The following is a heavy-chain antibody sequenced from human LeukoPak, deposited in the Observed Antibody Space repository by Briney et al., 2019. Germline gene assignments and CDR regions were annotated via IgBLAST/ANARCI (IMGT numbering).Heavy chain of an antibody. CDR3: ARDGRFGELSDY. J-gene: IGHJ4*02. V-gene: IGHV1-18*01. D-gene: IGHD3-10*01. CDR2: ISGYNDNT. CDR1: GYTFTSYG. Sequence: ASVKVSCKASGYTFTSYGISWVRQAPGQGLEWMGWISGYNDNTNYAQKLQGRVTMTTHPDTSTAYMEVRSLRSDDTAVYYCARDGRFGELSDYWGQATLVTVSS.